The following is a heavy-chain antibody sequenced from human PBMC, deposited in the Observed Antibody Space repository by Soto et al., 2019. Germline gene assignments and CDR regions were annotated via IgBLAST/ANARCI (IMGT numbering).Heavy chain of an antibody. Sequence: GGSLRLSCAASGFTFSSYSMNWVRQAPGKGLEWVSSISSSSSYIYYADSVKGRFTISRDNAKNSLYLQMNSLRAEDTAVYYCARDGGTYYDILTGNPNWGQGILVTVSS. J-gene: IGHJ4*02. CDR2: ISSSSSYI. CDR1: GFTFSSYS. D-gene: IGHD3-9*01. CDR3: ARDGGTYYDILTGNPN. V-gene: IGHV3-21*01.